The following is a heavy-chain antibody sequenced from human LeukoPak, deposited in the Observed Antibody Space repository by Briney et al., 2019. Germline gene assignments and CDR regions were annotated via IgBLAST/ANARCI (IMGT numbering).Heavy chain of an antibody. J-gene: IGHJ5*02. Sequence: PSETLSLTCTVSGGSVSNNNYYWNWIRQPPGKGLEWIGYIFYSGSTYYNPSLKSRVTISVDRSKTQFSLKLSSVTAADTAVYYCARERSTYAGAPENWFDPWGQGILVTVSS. CDR2: IFYSGST. D-gene: IGHD2-2*01. V-gene: IGHV4-61*01. CDR3: ARERSTYAGAPENWFDP. CDR1: GGSVSNNNYY.